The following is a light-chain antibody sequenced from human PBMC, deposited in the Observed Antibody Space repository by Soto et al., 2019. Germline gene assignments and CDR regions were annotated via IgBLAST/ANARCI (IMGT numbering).Light chain of an antibody. Sequence: QSALTQPPSASGSPGQSVTISCTGTSSDVGGYDYVSWYQQHPGKAPKLMMFEVSKRPSGVPDRFSGSKFGNTASLTVSGLQDEYEADYYCASYGGNDNLLCGGGTKLTVL. CDR1: SSDVGGYDY. CDR2: EVS. CDR3: ASYGGNDNLL. V-gene: IGLV2-8*01. J-gene: IGLJ2*01.